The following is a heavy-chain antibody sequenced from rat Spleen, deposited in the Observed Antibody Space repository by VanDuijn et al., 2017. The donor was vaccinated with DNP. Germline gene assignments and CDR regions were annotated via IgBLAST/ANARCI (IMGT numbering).Heavy chain of an antibody. Sequence: EVQLQESGPGLVKPSQSLSLTCSVTGYSITSNYWAWIRKFPGNKMEWMGYINYNGTTAYNPSLRSRISITRDTSKNQFFLQLNSVTTEDTATYYCARGLNYGGYIYSWYFDFWGPGTMVTVSS. CDR3: ARGLNYGGYIYSWYFDF. CDR2: INYNGTT. V-gene: IGHV3-1*01. D-gene: IGHD1-11*01. J-gene: IGHJ1*01. CDR1: GYSITSNY.